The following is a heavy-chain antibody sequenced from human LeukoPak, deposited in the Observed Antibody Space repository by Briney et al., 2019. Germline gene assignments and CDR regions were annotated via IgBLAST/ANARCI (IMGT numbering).Heavy chain of an antibody. Sequence: ASVKVSCKASGYTFTSYGISWVRQAPGQGLEWMGWISAYNGNTNYAQKPQGRGTMTTDTSTSTAYMELRSLRSDDTAVYYCARDSSDDYYYYGMDVWGQGTTVTVSS. J-gene: IGHJ6*02. CDR3: ARDSSDDYYYYGMDV. D-gene: IGHD6-19*01. V-gene: IGHV1-18*01. CDR2: ISAYNGNT. CDR1: GYTFTSYG.